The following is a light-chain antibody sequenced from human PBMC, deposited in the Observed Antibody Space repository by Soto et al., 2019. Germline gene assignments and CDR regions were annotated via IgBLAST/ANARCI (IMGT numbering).Light chain of an antibody. V-gene: IGLV2-14*01. CDR3: SSFTSTSTFV. J-gene: IGLJ1*01. CDR2: EVS. Sequence: QSVLTQPASVSGSPGQSITISCTGTSNDVGGYNYVSWFQQHPGKAPKLLIFEVSNRPSGVSNRFSGSKSGNTASLTISGLQAEDEADYYCSSFTSTSTFVFGTATKLTVL. CDR1: SNDVGGYNY.